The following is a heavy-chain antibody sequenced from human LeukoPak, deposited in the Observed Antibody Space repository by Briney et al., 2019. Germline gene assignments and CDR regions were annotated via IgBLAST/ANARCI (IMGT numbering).Heavy chain of an antibody. CDR3: ARSSATYYYDSSGYVYYMDV. D-gene: IGHD3-22*01. J-gene: IGHJ6*03. Sequence: ASVNVSCKPSEYTFTSYDINWVRQATGQGLEWMGWMNPNSGNTGYAQKFQGRVTITRNTSISTAYMELSSLRSEDTAVYYCARSSATYYYDSSGYVYYMDVWGKGTTVTVSS. CDR1: EYTFTSYD. V-gene: IGHV1-8*03. CDR2: MNPNSGNT.